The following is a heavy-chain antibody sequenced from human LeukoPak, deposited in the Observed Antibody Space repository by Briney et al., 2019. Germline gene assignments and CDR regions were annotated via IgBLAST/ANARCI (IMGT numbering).Heavy chain of an antibody. CDR1: GFTFSNYW. CDR2: ISSDGSST. V-gene: IGHV3-74*01. D-gene: IGHD1-26*01. CDR3: GKGGIVGNTQPYFDY. J-gene: IGHJ4*02. Sequence: GGSLRLPCAASGFTFSNYWMHWVRQAPGKGLVWVSRISSDGSSTNYADSVKGRFTISRDNAKNTLYLQMNSLRAEDTAVYYCGKGGIVGNTQPYFDYWGQGTLVTVSS.